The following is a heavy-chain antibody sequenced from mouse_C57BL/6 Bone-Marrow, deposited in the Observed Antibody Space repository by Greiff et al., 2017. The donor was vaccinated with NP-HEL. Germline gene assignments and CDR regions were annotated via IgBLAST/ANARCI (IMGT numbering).Heavy chain of an antibody. V-gene: IGHV1-81*01. CDR3: SRFQTGTRYAMDY. D-gene: IGHD4-1*01. CDR2: IYPRSGNT. J-gene: IGHJ4*01. CDR1: GYTFTSYG. Sequence: QVQLQQSGAELVRPGASVKLSCKASGYTFTSYGISWVKQRTGQGLEWIGEIYPRSGNTYYNEKFKGKATLTADKSSSTAYMELRSLTSEDSAVCVCSRFQTGTRYAMDYWGQGTTVTVSS.